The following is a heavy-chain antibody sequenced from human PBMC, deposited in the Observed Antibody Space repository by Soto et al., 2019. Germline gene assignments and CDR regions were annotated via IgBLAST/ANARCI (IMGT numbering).Heavy chain of an antibody. D-gene: IGHD3-10*01. Sequence: EVQLVESGGGSVQPGESLRLSCAASEFTLSSYWMHWVRQAPGKGLVWVSRITGDGSGANYADSVKGRFTISRDNAKNTLYLQMTSLRAEDTGVYYCARDRVHGSGGLDYWGQGILVTVSS. J-gene: IGHJ4*02. V-gene: IGHV3-74*01. CDR2: ITGDGSGA. CDR1: EFTLSSYW. CDR3: ARDRVHGSGGLDY.